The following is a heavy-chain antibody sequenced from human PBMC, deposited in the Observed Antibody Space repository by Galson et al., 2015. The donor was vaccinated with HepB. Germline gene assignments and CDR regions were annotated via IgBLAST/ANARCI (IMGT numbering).Heavy chain of an antibody. CDR3: ARDSGVTTTPWGLYDNYSAMDV. Sequence: SVKVSCKASGYTFNAYYIYWVRQAPGQGLEWMGRINPNNGDTNYAQKFQGRVTMTRDTSITPAYMELSGLRSDDTAVYYGARDSGVTTTPWGLYDNYSAMDVWGQGTTVTVSS. CDR1: GYTFNAYY. J-gene: IGHJ6*02. V-gene: IGHV1-2*06. CDR2: INPNNGDT. D-gene: IGHD1-1*01.